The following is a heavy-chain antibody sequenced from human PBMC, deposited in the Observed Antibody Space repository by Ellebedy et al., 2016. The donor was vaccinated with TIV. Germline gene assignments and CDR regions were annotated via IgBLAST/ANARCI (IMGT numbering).Heavy chain of an antibody. J-gene: IGHJ5*02. CDR1: GGSISSYY. CDR3: ARDRRYYYDSSMYNWFDP. Sequence: SETLSLTCTVSGGSISSYYWSWIRQPPGKGLEWIGYIYHSGSTYYNPSLKSRVTISVDRSKNQFSLKLSSVTAADTAVYYCARDRRYYYDSSMYNWFDPWGQGTLVTVSS. D-gene: IGHD3-22*01. V-gene: IGHV4-59*12. CDR2: IYHSGST.